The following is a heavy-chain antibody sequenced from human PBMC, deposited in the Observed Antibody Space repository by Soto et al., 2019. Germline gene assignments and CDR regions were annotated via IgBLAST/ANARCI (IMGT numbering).Heavy chain of an antibody. D-gene: IGHD6-13*01. CDR2: IIPIFGTS. J-gene: IGHJ4*02. CDR1: GCTYSSYA. V-gene: IGHV1-69*13. Sequence: SVKDSFKASGCTYSSYAISWVRQAPGQGLEWMGGIIPIFGTSNYAQKFQGRVTITADESTSTVYMELSSLRSEDTAVYYCAREYRGRAAAGTGYLDYWGQGTLVTVS. CDR3: AREYRGRAAAGTGYLDY.